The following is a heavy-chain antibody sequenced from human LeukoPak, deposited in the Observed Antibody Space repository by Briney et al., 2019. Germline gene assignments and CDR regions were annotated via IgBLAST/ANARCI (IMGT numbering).Heavy chain of an antibody. CDR3: TKRPAAGNWGFDY. V-gene: IGHV3-15*01. Sequence: GGSLRLSCAASGFTFNNAWMSWVRQAPGKGLEWVGRIKGKADGGTTDHAAPVKGRFSISRDDSKSTLYLQMNSLKTEDTAVYYCTKRPAAGNWGFDYWGQGTLVTVSS. CDR1: GFTFNNAW. CDR2: IKGKADGGTT. D-gene: IGHD6-13*01. J-gene: IGHJ4*02.